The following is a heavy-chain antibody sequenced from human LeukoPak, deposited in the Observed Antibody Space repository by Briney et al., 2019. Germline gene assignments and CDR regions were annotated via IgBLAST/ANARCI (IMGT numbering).Heavy chain of an antibody. CDR3: ARSPGAGTEYYFDY. Sequence: GGSLRLSCAASGFTFSSYGMHWVRQAPGKGLGWVAVIWYDGSNKYYADSVKGRFTISRDNSKNTLYLQMNSLRAEDTAVYYCARSPGAGTEYYFDYWGQGTLVTVSS. CDR1: GFTFSSYG. D-gene: IGHD6-13*01. CDR2: IWYDGSNK. V-gene: IGHV3-33*01. J-gene: IGHJ4*02.